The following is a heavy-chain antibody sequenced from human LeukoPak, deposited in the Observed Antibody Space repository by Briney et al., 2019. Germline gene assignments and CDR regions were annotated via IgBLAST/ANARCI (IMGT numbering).Heavy chain of an antibody. V-gene: IGHV4-39*01. J-gene: IGHJ3*01. D-gene: IGHD3-22*01. Sequence: SETLSLTCTVSGDSVSSTGYYWGWIRQPPGKGLEWIGTIYYSGSTYYNPSLKSRVTMSEDTSRNQFSLRLSSVNAADTAVYYCAKAGAPYSQSSGFYVFVVWGKGKRVTVFS. CDR1: GDSVSSTGYY. CDR2: IYYSGST. CDR3: AKAGAPYSQSSGFYVFVV.